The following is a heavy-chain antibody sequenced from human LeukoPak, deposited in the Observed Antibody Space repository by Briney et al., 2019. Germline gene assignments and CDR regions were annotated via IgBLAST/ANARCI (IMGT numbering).Heavy chain of an antibody. CDR1: GFTSSNYW. CDR2: IKEDGSEK. J-gene: IGHJ4*02. CDR3: ASGRQLGY. Sequence: GGSLRLSCAASGFTSSNYWMSWVRQAPGKGREGVANIKEDGSEKYYVESVKGRFTISRDNARNSLYLQMNSLRAEDTAVYYCASGRQLGYWGQGTLVTVSS. V-gene: IGHV3-7*01. D-gene: IGHD6-13*01.